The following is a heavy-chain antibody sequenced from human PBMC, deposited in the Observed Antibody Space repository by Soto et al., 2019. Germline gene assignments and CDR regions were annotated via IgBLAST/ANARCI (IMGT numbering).Heavy chain of an antibody. CDR2: ISSSSSYT. CDR1: GFTFSDYY. CDR3: ARDVDTAMDTLYNWFDP. Sequence: QVQLVESGGGLVKPGGSLRLSCAASGFTFSDYYMSWIRQAPGKGLEWVSYISSSSSYTNYADSVKGRFTISRDNAKNSLYLQMNSLRAEDTALYYCARDVDTAMDTLYNWFDPWGQGTLVTVSS. J-gene: IGHJ5*02. V-gene: IGHV3-11*05. D-gene: IGHD5-18*01.